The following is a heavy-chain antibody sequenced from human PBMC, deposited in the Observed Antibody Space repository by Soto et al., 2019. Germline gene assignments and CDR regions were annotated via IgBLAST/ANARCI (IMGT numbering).Heavy chain of an antibody. CDR2: IYHSGST. V-gene: IGHV4-30-2*01. CDR1: GGSISRGGYS. J-gene: IGHJ4*02. D-gene: IGHD4-17*01. Sequence: PSETLSLTCAVAGGSISRGGYSWSWIRQPPGKGLEWIGYIYHSGSTYYNPSLKSRVTISVDRSKNQFSLKLSSVTAADTAVYYCARRYGGTLDSWGQGTLVTVSS. CDR3: ARRYGGTLDS.